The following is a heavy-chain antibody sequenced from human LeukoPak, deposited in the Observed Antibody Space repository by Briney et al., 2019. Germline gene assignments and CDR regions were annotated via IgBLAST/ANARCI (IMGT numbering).Heavy chain of an antibody. V-gene: IGHV3-30*18. J-gene: IGHJ4*02. Sequence: PGRSPRLSCAASGFXFSLYGIHWVRQAPGKGLEWVAVISYDGSNKYYADSVKGRFTISRDNSKNTLYLQMTSLRADDTAVYYCAKEGSYNPFDYWGQGTLVTVSS. D-gene: IGHD1-14*01. CDR1: GFXFSLYG. CDR3: AKEGSYNPFDY. CDR2: ISYDGSNK.